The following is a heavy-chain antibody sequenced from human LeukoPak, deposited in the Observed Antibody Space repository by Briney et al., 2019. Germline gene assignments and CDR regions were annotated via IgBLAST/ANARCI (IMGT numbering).Heavy chain of an antibody. D-gene: IGHD3-3*01. CDR3: ARDASSFWSGYYLRDYYMDV. V-gene: IGHV3-74*01. CDR2: INSDGSST. J-gene: IGHJ6*03. Sequence: GGSLRLSCAASGFTFDDIGMSWVRQAPGKGLVWVSRINSDGSSTSYADSVKGRFTISRDNAKNTLYLQMNSLRAEDTAVYYCARDASSFWSGYYLRDYYMDVWGKGTTVTVSS. CDR1: GFTFDDIG.